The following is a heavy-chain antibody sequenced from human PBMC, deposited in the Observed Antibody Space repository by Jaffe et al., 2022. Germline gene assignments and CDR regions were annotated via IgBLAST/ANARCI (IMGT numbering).Heavy chain of an antibody. D-gene: IGHD2-2*01. CDR1: GGSFSGYY. Sequence: QVQLQQWGAGLLKPSETLSLTCAVYGGSFSGYYWSWIRQPPGKGLEWIGEINHSGSTNYNPSLKSRVTISVDTSKNQFSLKLSSVTAADTAVYYCARGARGYCSSTSCYPNYYYYYMDVWGKGTTVTVSS. CDR3: ARGARGYCSSTSCYPNYYYYYMDV. CDR2: INHSGST. J-gene: IGHJ6*03. V-gene: IGHV4-34*01.